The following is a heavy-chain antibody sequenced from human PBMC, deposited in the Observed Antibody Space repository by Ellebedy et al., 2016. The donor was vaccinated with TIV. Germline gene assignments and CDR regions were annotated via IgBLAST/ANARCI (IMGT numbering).Heavy chain of an antibody. CDR1: GYTFTSYY. V-gene: IGHV1-46*01. J-gene: IGHJ6*02. CDR3: ARVAAAGTIYYGMDV. Sequence: ASVKVFCXASGYTFTSYYMHWVRQAPGQGLEWMGIINPSGGSTSYAQKFQGRVTMTRDTSTSTVYMELSSLRSEDTAVYYCARVAAAGTIYYGMDVWGQGTTVTVSS. CDR2: INPSGGST. D-gene: IGHD6-13*01.